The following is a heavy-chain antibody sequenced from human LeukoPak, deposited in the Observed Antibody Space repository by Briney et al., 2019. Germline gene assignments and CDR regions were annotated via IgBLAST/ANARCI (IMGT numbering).Heavy chain of an antibody. D-gene: IGHD6-19*01. V-gene: IGHV4-59*08. Sequence: SETLSLTCTVSGGSISGYYSIWIRQPPGKGLEWVGYIYYSGSTSYNPSLRSRVTMSVDTSKNQFSLKLTSVTASDTAVYYCARGNPSSGDAFDIWGRGTMVTVSS. CDR3: ARGNPSSGDAFDI. J-gene: IGHJ3*02. CDR1: GGSISGYY. CDR2: IYYSGST.